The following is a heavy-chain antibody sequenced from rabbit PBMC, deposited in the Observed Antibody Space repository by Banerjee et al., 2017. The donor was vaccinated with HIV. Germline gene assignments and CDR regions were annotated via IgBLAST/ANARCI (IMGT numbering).Heavy chain of an antibody. D-gene: IGHD6-1*01. Sequence: QEQLEESGGDLVKPEGSLTLTCKASGIDFSSYYYMCWVRQAPGKGLEWIACIYTGNGRTYYASWAKGRFTISKTSSTTVTLQMTSLTAADTATYFCARDSGIGDGYAFNLWGPGTLVTVS. CDR2: IYTGNGRT. CDR3: ARDSGIGDGYAFNL. J-gene: IGHJ4*01. V-gene: IGHV1S45*01. CDR1: GIDFSSYYY.